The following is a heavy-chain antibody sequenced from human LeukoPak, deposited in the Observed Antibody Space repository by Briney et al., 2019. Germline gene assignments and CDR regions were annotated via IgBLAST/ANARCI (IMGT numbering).Heavy chain of an antibody. D-gene: IGHD3-22*01. CDR1: GYTFTSYG. CDR2: ISAYNGNT. Sequence: ASVKVSCKASGYTFTSYGISWVRQAPGQGLKWMGWISAYNGNTNYAQKLQGRVTMTTDTSTSTAYMELRSLRSDDTAVYYCARDTYYYDSSGYASEYGMDVWGQGTTVTVSS. J-gene: IGHJ6*02. CDR3: ARDTYYYDSSGYASEYGMDV. V-gene: IGHV1-18*01.